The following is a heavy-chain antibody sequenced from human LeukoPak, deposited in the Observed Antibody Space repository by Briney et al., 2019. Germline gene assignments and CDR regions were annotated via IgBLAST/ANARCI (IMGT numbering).Heavy chain of an antibody. CDR2: MNPNSGNT. D-gene: IGHD3-3*01. CDR3: ARGVDFWSGYYQLRWFDP. Sequence: ASVKVSCKASGYTFTSYGISWVRQATGQGLEWMGWMNPNSGNTGYAQKFQGRVTITRNTSISTAYMELSSLRSEDTAVYYCARGVDFWSGYYQLRWFDPWGQGTLVTVSS. CDR1: GYTFTSYG. V-gene: IGHV1-8*03. J-gene: IGHJ5*02.